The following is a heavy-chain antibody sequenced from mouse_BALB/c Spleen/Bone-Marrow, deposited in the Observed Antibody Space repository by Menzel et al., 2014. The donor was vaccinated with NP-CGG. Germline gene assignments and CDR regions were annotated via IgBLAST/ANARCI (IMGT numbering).Heavy chain of an antibody. Sequence: EVQRVESGGGLVQPGGSLKLSCAASGFDFSRYWMSWVRQAPGKGLEWIGEINPDSSTINYTPSLKDKFIISRDNAKNTPYLQMSKVRSEDTALYYCASYDGYYYWYFDVWGAGTTVTVSS. CDR2: INPDSSTI. J-gene: IGHJ1*01. V-gene: IGHV4-1*02. CDR3: ASYDGYYYWYFDV. D-gene: IGHD2-3*01. CDR1: GFDFSRYW.